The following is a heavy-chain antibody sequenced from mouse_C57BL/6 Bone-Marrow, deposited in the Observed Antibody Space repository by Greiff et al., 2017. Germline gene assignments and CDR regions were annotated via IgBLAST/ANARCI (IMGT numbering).Heavy chain of an antibody. D-gene: IGHD2-3*01. CDR3: ARPLDGYYGFAY. CDR2: ISSGGSYT. V-gene: IGHV5-6*01. Sequence: EVHLVESGGDLVKPGGSLKLSCAASGFTFSSYGMSWVRQTPDKRLEWVATISSGGSYTYYPDSVKGRFTISRENAKNTLYLQRSSLKSEDTAMYYCARPLDGYYGFAYWGKGTLVTVSA. CDR1: GFTFSSYG. J-gene: IGHJ3*01.